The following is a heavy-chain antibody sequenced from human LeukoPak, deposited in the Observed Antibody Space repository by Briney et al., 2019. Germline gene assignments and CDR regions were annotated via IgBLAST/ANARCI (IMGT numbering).Heavy chain of an antibody. Sequence: GGSLRLSCAASGFTFSTYAMYWVRHPPGKRLEWVSIIGNNGGGIHYADSVKGRFTISRDNFKNALYLQMNSLRAEDTAVYYCAKRGPIYSSSPGNYFDYWGQGTLVTVSS. CDR2: IGNNGGGI. CDR3: AKRGPIYSSSPGNYFDY. CDR1: GFTFSTYA. D-gene: IGHD6-6*01. V-gene: IGHV3-23*01. J-gene: IGHJ4*02.